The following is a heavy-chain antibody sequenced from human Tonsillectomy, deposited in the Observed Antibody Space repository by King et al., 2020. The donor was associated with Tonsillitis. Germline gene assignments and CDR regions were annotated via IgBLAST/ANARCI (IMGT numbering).Heavy chain of an antibody. CDR1: GLSLTTPGVG. CDR3: ARYDFWTGYSDAFDI. D-gene: IGHD3-3*01. Sequence: ITLKESGPTLVKPPQTLTLTCNFSGLSLTTPGVGVGWIRQPPGKALEWLALIYWNTDTRYSPSLKSRLTISRDTSKNQVVLTMTNMDPVDSATYYCARYDFWTGYSDAFDIWGQGTMVTVSS. CDR2: IYWNTDT. J-gene: IGHJ3*02. V-gene: IGHV2-5*01.